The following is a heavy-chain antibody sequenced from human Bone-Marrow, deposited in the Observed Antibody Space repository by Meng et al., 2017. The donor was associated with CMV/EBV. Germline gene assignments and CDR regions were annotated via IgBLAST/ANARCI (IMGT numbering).Heavy chain of an antibody. CDR1: GFTFSSYE. D-gene: IGHD2-2*01. V-gene: IGHV3-48*03. J-gene: IGHJ6*02. Sequence: GESLKISCAASGFTFSSYEMNWVRQAPGKGLEWVTYISSSGSTIYYADSVKGRFTISRDNAKNSLYLQMNSLRAEDTAVYYCARGWGYCSSTSCYTNHYYYGMDVWGQGTTVTVSS. CDR3: ARGWGYCSSTSCYTNHYYYGMDV. CDR2: ISSSGSTI.